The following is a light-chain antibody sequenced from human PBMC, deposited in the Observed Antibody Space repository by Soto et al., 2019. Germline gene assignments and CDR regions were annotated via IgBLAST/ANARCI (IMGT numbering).Light chain of an antibody. CDR1: QDISNY. CDR2: DAS. Sequence: DIQMTQSPSSLSASVGDRVTITCQASQDISNYLNWYQQKPGKAPKLLIYDASNLETGVPSRFSGSGSGTDFTFTISSLQPEDIATYYCQQYDNLLTFGPGTKVDTK. CDR3: QQYDNLLT. J-gene: IGKJ3*01. V-gene: IGKV1-33*01.